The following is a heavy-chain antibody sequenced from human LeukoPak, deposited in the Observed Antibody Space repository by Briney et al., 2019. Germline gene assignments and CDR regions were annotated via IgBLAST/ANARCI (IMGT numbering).Heavy chain of an antibody. CDR1: GYTFINYW. CDR3: ARLLTGDDAFDI. J-gene: IGHJ3*02. CDR2: IDPTDSYT. D-gene: IGHD7-27*01. Sequence: GESLRISCQGSGYTFINYWISWVRQMPGKGLEWVGRIDPTDSYTNYSLSFQGHVSISADKSISTAYLQWSSLKGSDTAMYYCARLLTGDDAFDIWGQGTMVTVSS. V-gene: IGHV5-10-1*01.